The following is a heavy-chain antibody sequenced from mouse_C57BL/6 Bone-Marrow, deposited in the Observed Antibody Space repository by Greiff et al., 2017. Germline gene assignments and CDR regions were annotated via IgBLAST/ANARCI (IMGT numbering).Heavy chain of an antibody. D-gene: IGHD4-1*01. CDR1: GFSLTSYG. CDR2: IWSGGST. V-gene: IGHV2-2*01. Sequence: QVQLKQSGPGLVQPSQSLSITCTVSGFSLTSYGVHWVRQSPGKGLEWLGVIWSGGSTDYNAAFISRLSISKDNSKSQVFFKMNSLQADDTAIYYCARERTGTWYFDVWGTGTTVTVSS. CDR3: ARERTGTWYFDV. J-gene: IGHJ1*03.